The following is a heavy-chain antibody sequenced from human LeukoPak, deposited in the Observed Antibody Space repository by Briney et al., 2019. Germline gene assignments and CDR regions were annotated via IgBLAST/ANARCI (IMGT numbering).Heavy chain of an antibody. Sequence: SVKVSCKASGGTFSSYAISWVRQAPGQGLEWMGGIIPIFGTANYAQKFQGRVTITADKSTSTAYMELSSLRSEDTAVYYCARDKDGSGSYYKAYYYMDVWGKGTTVTVSS. CDR1: GGTFSSYA. V-gene: IGHV1-69*06. CDR2: IIPIFGTA. CDR3: ARDKDGSGSYYKAYYYMDV. J-gene: IGHJ6*03. D-gene: IGHD3-10*01.